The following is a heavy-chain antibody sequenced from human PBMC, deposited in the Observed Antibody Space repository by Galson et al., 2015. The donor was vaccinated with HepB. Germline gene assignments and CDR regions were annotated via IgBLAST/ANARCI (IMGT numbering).Heavy chain of an antibody. V-gene: IGHV3-23*01. J-gene: IGHJ6*02. CDR2: ISGSGGST. CDR1: GFTFSSYA. D-gene: IGHD6-13*01. CDR3: AAAGSKTYYYYYGMDV. Sequence: LRLSCAASGFTFSSYAMSWVRQAPGKGLEWVSAISGSGGSTYYADSVKGRFTISRDNSKNTLYLQMNSLRAEDTAVYYCAAAGSKTYYYYYGMDVWGQGTTVTVSS.